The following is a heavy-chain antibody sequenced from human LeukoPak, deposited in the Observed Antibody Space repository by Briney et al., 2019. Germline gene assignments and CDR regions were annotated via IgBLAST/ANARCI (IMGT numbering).Heavy chain of an antibody. V-gene: IGHV1-3*03. CDR1: GYTFTSYA. CDR2: INTGNGNT. D-gene: IGHD4-17*01. Sequence: GASMKVSCKASGYTFTSYAMHWVRQAPGQRLEWMGWINTGNGNTKYSQDFQGRVTITRDTSASTVYMERSSLRSEDMAVYYCARNETFYGFDYWGQGTLVTVSS. CDR3: ARNETFYGFDY. J-gene: IGHJ4*02.